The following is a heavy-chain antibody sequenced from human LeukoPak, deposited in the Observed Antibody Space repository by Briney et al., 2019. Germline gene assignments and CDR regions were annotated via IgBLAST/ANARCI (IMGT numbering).Heavy chain of an antibody. CDR3: ARVLRDSSGYYDY. J-gene: IGHJ4*02. CDR2: ISINGDTT. D-gene: IGHD3-22*01. V-gene: IGHV3-64*01. CDR1: GFSFSGYA. Sequence: PGGSLRLSRAASGFSFSGYAMHSVRQAPGKGVEYVSAISINGDTTYYANSVKGSFTISRDNYKNTLYLKMGSLRAEDMAIYYCARVLRDSSGYYDYWGQGTLVTVSS.